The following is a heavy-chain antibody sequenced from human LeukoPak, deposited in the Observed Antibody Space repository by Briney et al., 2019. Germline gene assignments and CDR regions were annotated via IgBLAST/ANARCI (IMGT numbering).Heavy chain of an antibody. CDR1: GFTFGDYA. CDR2: IRSKAYGGTT. CDR3: TRVNMGSYYYYYMDV. D-gene: IGHD3-10*01. Sequence: GGSLRLSCTASGFTFGDYAMSWVRQAPGKGLEWVGFIRSKAYGGTTEYAASVKGRFTISRDDSKSIAYLQMNSLKTEDTAVYYCTRVNMGSYYYYYMDVWGKGTTVTISS. J-gene: IGHJ6*03. V-gene: IGHV3-49*04.